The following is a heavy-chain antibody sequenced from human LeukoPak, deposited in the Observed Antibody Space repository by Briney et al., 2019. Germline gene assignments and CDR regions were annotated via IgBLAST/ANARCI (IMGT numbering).Heavy chain of an antibody. CDR3: VTLGWFGEAYGMDV. CDR2: FDPEDGET. Sequence: ASVKVSCKVSGYTLTELSIHWVRQAPGKGLEWMGGFDPEDGETIYAQKFQGRVTMTEDTSTDTAYTELSSLRSEDTAVYYCVTLGWFGEAYGMDVWGQGTTVTVSS. J-gene: IGHJ6*02. CDR1: GYTLTELS. D-gene: IGHD3-10*01. V-gene: IGHV1-24*01.